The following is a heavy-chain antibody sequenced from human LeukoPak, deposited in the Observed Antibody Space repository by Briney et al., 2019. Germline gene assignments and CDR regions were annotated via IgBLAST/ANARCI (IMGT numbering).Heavy chain of an antibody. CDR2: IYYSGST. Sequence: SETLSLTCTVSGGSISSSSYYWGWIRQPPGKGLEWIGSIYYSGSTYYNPSLKSRVTISVDTSKNQFSLKLSSVTAADTAVYYCARRGVTRPFDYWGQGALVTVSS. V-gene: IGHV4-39*01. CDR3: ARRGVTRPFDY. CDR1: GGSISSSSYY. D-gene: IGHD2-21*02. J-gene: IGHJ4*02.